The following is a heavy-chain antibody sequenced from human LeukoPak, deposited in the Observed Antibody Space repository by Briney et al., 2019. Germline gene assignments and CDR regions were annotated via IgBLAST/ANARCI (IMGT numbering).Heavy chain of an antibody. D-gene: IGHD2-15*01. CDR3: ARGLYEFCSGGSCYSYYFDY. J-gene: IGHJ4*02. CDR2: ISCRCGST. Sequence: GVSLRLSCAASGFTFSSYAMRWGRRPPGKGLEEGLAISCRCGSTYYADSVKGRFTISRDNSENTLYLQMNSLRAEDTAVYYCARGLYEFCSGGSCYSYYFDYWGQGTLVTVSS. V-gene: IGHV3-23*01. CDR1: GFTFSSYA.